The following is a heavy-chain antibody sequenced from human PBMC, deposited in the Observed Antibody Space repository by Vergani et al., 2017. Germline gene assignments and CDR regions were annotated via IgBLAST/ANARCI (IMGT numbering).Heavy chain of an antibody. J-gene: IGHJ4*02. CDR3: GRGSDNYN. V-gene: IGHV3-23*01. CDR2: INNTGDSS. D-gene: IGHD5-24*01. Sequence: EVQLLQSEGAVVQPGGSLRLSCVASVFTFSSHAMGWVCEGHRQGLVGVSSINNTGDSSHYPDSVKGRFTISRDNSKNTLYLHMNSLRVDNTPVYYCGRGSDNYNWGQGTLVTVSS. CDR1: VFTFSSHA.